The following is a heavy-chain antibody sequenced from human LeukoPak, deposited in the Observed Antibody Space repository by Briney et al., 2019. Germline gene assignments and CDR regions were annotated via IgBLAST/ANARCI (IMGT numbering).Heavy chain of an antibody. J-gene: IGHJ4*02. CDR2: ISSSSSTI. V-gene: IGHV3-48*01. CDR1: GFTFSSYS. CDR3: AREGITIXGVVDY. D-gene: IGHD3-3*01. Sequence: GGSLRLSCAASGFTFSSYSMNWVRQAPGKGLEWVSYISSSSSTIYYADSVKGRFTISRDNAKNSLYLQMNSLRAEDTAVYYCAREGITIXGVVDYWGQGTLVTVSS.